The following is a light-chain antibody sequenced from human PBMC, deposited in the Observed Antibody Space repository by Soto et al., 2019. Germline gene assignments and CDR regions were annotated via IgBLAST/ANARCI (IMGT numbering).Light chain of an antibody. Sequence: QSALTQPASVSGSPGQSITISCTGTRSDIGAYNYVSWHQQQPGKAPKVMIFDVSYRPSGVSNRFSGSKSGNTASLTISGLQAEDEADYYCSSYTTSSLYVFGTGTKLTVL. J-gene: IGLJ1*01. CDR2: DVS. V-gene: IGLV2-14*01. CDR3: SSYTTSSLYV. CDR1: RSDIGAYNY.